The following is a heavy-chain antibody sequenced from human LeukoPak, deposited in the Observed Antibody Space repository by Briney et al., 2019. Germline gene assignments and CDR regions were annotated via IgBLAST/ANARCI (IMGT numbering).Heavy chain of an antibody. CDR1: GYTFTSYY. CDR3: ARDSELGITMIVGMDY. V-gene: IGHV1-46*01. J-gene: IGHJ4*02. D-gene: IGHD3-22*01. CDR2: INPSGGST. Sequence: ASVKVSCKASGYTFTSYYMHWVRQAPGQGLEWMGIINPSGGSTSYAQKFQGRVTMTRDMSTSTVYMELSSLRSEDTAVYYCARDSELGITMIVGMDYWGQGTLVTVSS.